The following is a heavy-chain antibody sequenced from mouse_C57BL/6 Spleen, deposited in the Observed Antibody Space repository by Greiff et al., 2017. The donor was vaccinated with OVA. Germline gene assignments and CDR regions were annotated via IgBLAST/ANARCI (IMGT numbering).Heavy chain of an antibody. J-gene: IGHJ3*01. D-gene: IGHD1-1*01. CDR2: ISYDGSN. Sequence: VQLKESGPGLVKPSQSLSLTCSVTGYSITSGYYWNWIRQFPGNKLEWMGYISYDGSNNYNPSLKNRISITRDTSKNQFFLKLNSVTTEDTATYYCARAPFYYGSSYSFAYWGQGTLVTVSA. CDR3: ARAPFYYGSSYSFAY. V-gene: IGHV3-6*01. CDR1: GYSITSGYY.